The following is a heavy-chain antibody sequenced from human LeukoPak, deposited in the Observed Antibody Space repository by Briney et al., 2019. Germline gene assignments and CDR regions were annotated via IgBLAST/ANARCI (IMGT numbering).Heavy chain of an antibody. Sequence: GGSLRLSCVASGFSFSNYWMHWVRQAPGKGLVWVSRIKSDGSTTTYADSVKGRFTISRDNAKNTLYLELNGLRAEDTAVYYCARASTAVTTRDYFDYWGQGTLVTVSS. CDR2: IKSDGSTT. J-gene: IGHJ4*02. CDR3: ARASTAVTTRDYFDY. D-gene: IGHD4-17*01. CDR1: GFSFSNYW. V-gene: IGHV3-74*01.